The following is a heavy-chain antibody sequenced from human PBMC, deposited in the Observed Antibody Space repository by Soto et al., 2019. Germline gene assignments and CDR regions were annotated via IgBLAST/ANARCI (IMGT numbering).Heavy chain of an antibody. J-gene: IGHJ3*02. V-gene: IGHV3-21*01. CDR3: VRDYYDTSGYPNTFDM. CDR2: IGSRTSDI. CDR1: GFTRSRHT. D-gene: IGHD3-22*01. Sequence: GGSLRLSCAASGFTRSRHTINWVRQAPGKGLEWVSFIGSRTSDIYYADSVKGRFTISRDNAKNSLYLDLTRLRAEDTAVYFCVRDYYDTSGYPNTFDMWGQGTMVTVS.